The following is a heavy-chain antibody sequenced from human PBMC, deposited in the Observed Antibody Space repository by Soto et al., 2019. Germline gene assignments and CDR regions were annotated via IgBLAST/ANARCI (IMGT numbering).Heavy chain of an antibody. D-gene: IGHD3-10*01. CDR1: GYTFTSYA. V-gene: IGHV1-3*01. Sequence: ASVKVSCKASGYTFTSYAMHWVRQAPGQRLEWMRWINAGNGNTKYSQKYKGRVTITRDTSASTAYMELSTLRSEDTAVYYCARGWLESYFDYWGQGTLVTSPQ. J-gene: IGHJ4*02. CDR2: INAGNGNT. CDR3: ARGWLESYFDY.